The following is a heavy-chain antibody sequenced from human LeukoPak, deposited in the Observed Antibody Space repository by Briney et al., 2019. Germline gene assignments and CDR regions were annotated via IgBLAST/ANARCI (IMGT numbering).Heavy chain of an antibody. J-gene: IGHJ6*02. CDR1: GYTFTGYY. CDR2: INPNSGGT. Sequence: ASVKVSCKASGYTFTGYYMHWVRQAPGQGLEWMGWINPNSGGTNYAQKFQGWATMTRDTSISTAYMELSRLRSDDTAVYYCARDRTASGSYYNWQNYGMDVWGQGTTVTVSS. D-gene: IGHD3-10*01. CDR3: ARDRTASGSYYNWQNYGMDV. V-gene: IGHV1-2*04.